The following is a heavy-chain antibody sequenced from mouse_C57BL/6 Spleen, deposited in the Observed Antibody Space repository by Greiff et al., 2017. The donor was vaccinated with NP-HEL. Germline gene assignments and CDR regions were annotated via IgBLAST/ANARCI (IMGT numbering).Heavy chain of an antibody. D-gene: IGHD1-1*01. J-gene: IGHJ4*01. CDR2: IDPNSGGT. Sequence: QVQLKQPGAELVKPGASVKLSCKASGYTFTSYWMHWVKQRPGRGLEWIGRIDPNSGGTKYNEKFKSKATLTVDKPSSTAYMQLSSLTSEDSAVYYCARGFITTVVAGDYAMDYWGQGTSVTVSS. V-gene: IGHV1-72*01. CDR3: ARGFITTVVAGDYAMDY. CDR1: GYTFTSYW.